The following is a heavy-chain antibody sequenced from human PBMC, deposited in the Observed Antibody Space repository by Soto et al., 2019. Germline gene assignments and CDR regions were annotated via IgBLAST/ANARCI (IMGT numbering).Heavy chain of an antibody. CDR3: ARDPAADYYDSSGYWRPLAYGMDV. D-gene: IGHD3-22*01. Sequence: QVQLQESSPGLVKPSQTLSLTCTVSGGSISSGGYYWSWIRQHPGKGLEWIGYIYYSGSTYYNPSLKSRVTISVDTSKNQCPLKLSSVTAADTAVYYCARDPAADYYDSSGYWRPLAYGMDVWGQGTTVTVSS. J-gene: IGHJ6*02. CDR2: IYYSGST. CDR1: GGSISSGGYY. V-gene: IGHV4-31*03.